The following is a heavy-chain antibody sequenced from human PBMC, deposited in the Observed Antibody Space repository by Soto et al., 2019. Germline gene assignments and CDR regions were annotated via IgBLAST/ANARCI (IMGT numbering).Heavy chain of an antibody. CDR1: GYTFTSYG. V-gene: IGHV1-8*02. Sequence: QVQLVQSGAAVKKPGASVKVSCKASGYTFTSYGFSWVRQATGQGLEWMGWMNPNSGNTGYAQKFQGRVTMTRNTSISTAYMELSSLRSEDTAVYYCAREKTSYGMDVWGQGTTVTVSS. CDR2: MNPNSGNT. CDR3: AREKTSYGMDV. J-gene: IGHJ6*02.